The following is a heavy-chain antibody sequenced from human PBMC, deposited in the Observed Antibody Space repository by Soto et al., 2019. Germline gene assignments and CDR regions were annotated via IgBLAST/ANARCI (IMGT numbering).Heavy chain of an antibody. CDR1: GGTFSSYA. V-gene: IGHV1-69*12. D-gene: IGHD4-17*01. CDR3: ASSTDYREVYYGMDV. Sequence: QVQLVQSGAEVKKPGSSVKVSCKASGGTFSSYAISWVRQAPGQGLEWMGGIIPIFGTANYAQKFQGRVTMTADESACTAYVELGGLRSGDTAVYYCASSTDYREVYYGMDVWGQGTTVTVSS. CDR2: IIPIFGTA. J-gene: IGHJ6*02.